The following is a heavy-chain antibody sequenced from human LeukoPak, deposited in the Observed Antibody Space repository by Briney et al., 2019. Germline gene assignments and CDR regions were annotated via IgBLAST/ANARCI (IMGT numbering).Heavy chain of an antibody. CDR2: IYSGGST. CDR3: ARAAQDSSGYFYYYYYMDV. V-gene: IGHV3-53*01. J-gene: IGHJ6*03. Sequence: GGSLRLSCAASGFTVSSNYMSWVRQAPGKGLEWVSVIYSGGSTYYADSVKGRFTISRDNSKNTLYLQMNSLRAEDTAVYYCARAAQDSSGYFYYYYYMDVWGKGTTVTISS. CDR1: GFTVSSNY. D-gene: IGHD3-22*01.